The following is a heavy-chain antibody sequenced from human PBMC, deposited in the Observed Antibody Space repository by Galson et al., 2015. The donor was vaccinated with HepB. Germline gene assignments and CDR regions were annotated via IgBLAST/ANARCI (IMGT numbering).Heavy chain of an antibody. V-gene: IGHV3-23*01. CDR1: GFVFDDFG. CDR3: AKDVGRGSSFSDY. D-gene: IGHD2-15*01. Sequence: SLRLSCAASGFVFDDFGMAWVRQAPGQGLEWVSTIRADGGETHYVESIKDRFTISRDNSKSMLYLQMNSLRAVDTAVYYCAKDVGRGSSFSDYWGQGTLVTVSS. J-gene: IGHJ4*02. CDR2: IRADGGET.